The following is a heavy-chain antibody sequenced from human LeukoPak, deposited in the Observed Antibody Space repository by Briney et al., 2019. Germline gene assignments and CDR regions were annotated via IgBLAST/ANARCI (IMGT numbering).Heavy chain of an antibody. CDR2: ISSGSSYI. CDR1: GFTFSRSS. D-gene: IGHD3-22*01. J-gene: IGHJ6*03. V-gene: IGHV3-21*04. Sequence: GGSLRLSCAASGFTFSRSSMNWVRQAPGKGLEWVSSISSGSSYIYYADSVKGRFTISRDNAKNSLYLQMNSLRAEDTAVYYCARDRFDDSSGYYYHYYYYMDVWGKGTTVTVSS. CDR3: ARDRFDDSSGYYYHYYYYMDV.